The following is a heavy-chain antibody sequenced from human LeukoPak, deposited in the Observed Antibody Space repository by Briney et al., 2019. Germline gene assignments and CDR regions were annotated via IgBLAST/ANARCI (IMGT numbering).Heavy chain of an antibody. CDR1: GFTFSSYG. J-gene: IGHJ2*01. V-gene: IGHV3-30*03. CDR2: ISYDGSNK. Sequence: GGSLRLSCAASGFTFSSYGMHWVRQAPGKGLEWVAVISYDGSNKYYADSVKGRFTISRDNSKNTLYLQMNSLRAEDTAVYYCARGLAGFGEPHWYFDLWGRGTLVTVSS. CDR3: ARGLAGFGEPHWYFDL. D-gene: IGHD3-10*01.